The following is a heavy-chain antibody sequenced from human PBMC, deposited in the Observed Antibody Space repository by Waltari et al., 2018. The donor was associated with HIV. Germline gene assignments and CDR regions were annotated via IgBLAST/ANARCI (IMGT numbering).Heavy chain of an antibody. CDR2: IYSGGSR. V-gene: IGHV3-53*01. J-gene: IGHJ6*02. CDR1: GLTVSSNY. D-gene: IGHD1-26*01. CDR3: ARDPRSSGYYGMDV. Sequence: EVQLVESGGGLIEPGGSLRLSCAASGLTVSSNYMSWVRQAPGKALEWVSVIYSGGSRYYADSVKGRFTISRDNSKNTLSLHMNSLGPEDTAVYYCARDPRSSGYYGMDVWGQGTTVTVSS.